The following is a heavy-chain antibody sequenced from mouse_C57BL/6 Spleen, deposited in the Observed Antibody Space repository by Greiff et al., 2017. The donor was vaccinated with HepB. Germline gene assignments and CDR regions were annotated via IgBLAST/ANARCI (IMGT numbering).Heavy chain of an antibody. CDR2: INPSSGYT. J-gene: IGHJ3*01. CDR3: ARSGIYDGPWFAY. CDR1: GYTFTSYT. Sequence: VQLQQSGAELARPGASVKMSCKASGYTFTSYTMHWVKQRPGPGLEWIGYINPSSGYTKYNQKFKDKATLTADKSSSTAYMQLSSLTSDDSAVYYCARSGIYDGPWFAYWGQGTLVTVSA. V-gene: IGHV1-4*01. D-gene: IGHD2-3*01.